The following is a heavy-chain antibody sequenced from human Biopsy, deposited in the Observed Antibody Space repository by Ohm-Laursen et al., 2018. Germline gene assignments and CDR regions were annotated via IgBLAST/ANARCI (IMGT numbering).Heavy chain of an antibody. CDR1: VFTRSSYS. CDR2: ISRSRDNM. D-gene: IGHD3-10*01. J-gene: IGHJ6*02. Sequence: GSLRLSCTASVFTRSSYSMNWVRRTPGKGLEWVSTISRSRDNMYYVDSVKGRFTISRDNAKNSLYLQMNSLRAEDTAVYYCARSRGSSGIATIYYYGMDVWGQGTTVTVSS. V-gene: IGHV3-21*01. CDR3: ARSRGSSGIATIYYYGMDV.